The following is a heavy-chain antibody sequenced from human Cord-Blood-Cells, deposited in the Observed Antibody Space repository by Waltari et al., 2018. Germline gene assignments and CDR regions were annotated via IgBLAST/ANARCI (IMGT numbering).Heavy chain of an antibody. CDR1: GYTFTGYY. V-gene: IGHV1-2*06. Sequence: QVQLVQSGAEVKKPGASVRVSCKASGYTFTGYYMNWVRQAPGQGLEWMGQINPNSGGTNYAQKFQGRVTMTRDTSISTAYMELSRLRSDDTAVYYCARGTIAAAGNFDYWGQGTLVTVSS. J-gene: IGHJ4*02. CDR3: ARGTIAAAGNFDY. CDR2: INPNSGGT. D-gene: IGHD6-13*01.